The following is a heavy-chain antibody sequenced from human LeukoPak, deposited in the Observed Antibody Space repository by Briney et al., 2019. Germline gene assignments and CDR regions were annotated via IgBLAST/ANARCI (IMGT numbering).Heavy chain of an antibody. CDR3: AKGGYSSSWYQLAGGDY. V-gene: IGHV3-30*18. Sequence: GGSLRLSCAASGFTFSSYWMSWVRQAPGKGLEWVAVISYDGSNKYYADSVKGRFTISRDNSKNTLYLQMNSLRAEDTAVYYCAKGGYSSSWYQLAGGDYWGQGTLVTVSS. CDR1: GFTFSSYW. CDR2: ISYDGSNK. J-gene: IGHJ4*02. D-gene: IGHD6-13*01.